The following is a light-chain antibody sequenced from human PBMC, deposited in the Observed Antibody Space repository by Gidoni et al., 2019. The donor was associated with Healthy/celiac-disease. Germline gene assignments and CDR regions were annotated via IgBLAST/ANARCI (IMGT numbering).Light chain of an antibody. CDR3: QQDGSSPYT. Sequence: DIVLTQSPGTLSLSPGERATLSCRASQRVSSSYLAWYQQKPGQAPRLLLYGASSRATGIPDRFSGSGSGTDFTLTISRLEPEDFAVYYCQQDGSSPYTFXQXTKLEIK. CDR1: QRVSSSY. V-gene: IGKV3-20*01. J-gene: IGKJ2*01. CDR2: GAS.